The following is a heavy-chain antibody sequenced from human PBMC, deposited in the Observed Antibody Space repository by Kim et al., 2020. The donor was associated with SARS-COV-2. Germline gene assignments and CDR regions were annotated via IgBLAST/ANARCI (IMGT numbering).Heavy chain of an antibody. J-gene: IGHJ4*02. V-gene: IGHV3-21*01. D-gene: IGHD3-22*01. CDR2: ISSSSSYI. Sequence: GGSLRLSCAASGFTFSSYSMNWVRQAPGKGLEWVSSISSSSSYIYYADSVKGRFTISRDNAKNSLYLQMNSLRAEDTAVYYCARVPPYYYDSSGYHIWGQGTLVTVSS. CDR3: ARVPPYYYDSSGYHI. CDR1: GFTFSSYS.